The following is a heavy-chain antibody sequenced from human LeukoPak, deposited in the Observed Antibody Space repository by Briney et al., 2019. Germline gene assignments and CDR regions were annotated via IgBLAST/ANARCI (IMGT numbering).Heavy chain of an antibody. CDR3: ARRPRYNSSGWG. CDR1: GDSFNRRSSY. CDR2: ISYSGST. D-gene: IGHD6-19*01. Sequence: SETLSLTCTASGDSFNRRSSYWGWLRQPPGKGLEWIGSISYSGSTSYNPSLKSRVTISVDTSKSQFSLKLSSVTAADTAVYYCARRPRYNSSGWGWGQGTLVTVSS. V-gene: IGHV4-39*07. J-gene: IGHJ4*02.